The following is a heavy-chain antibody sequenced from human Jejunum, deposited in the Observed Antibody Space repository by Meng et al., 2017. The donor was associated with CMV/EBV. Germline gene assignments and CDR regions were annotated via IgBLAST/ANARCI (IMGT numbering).Heavy chain of an antibody. D-gene: IGHD5/OR15-5a*01. Sequence: FPLSRYEMSWVRQAPGKGLEWVSYISGSGNTVYYGDSVRGRFTISRDNAKNSVYLQMNGLRAEDTAVYYCARVVLSSTRPYFDFWGQGTLVTVSS. CDR2: ISGSGNTV. CDR3: ARVVLSSTRPYFDF. V-gene: IGHV3-48*03. CDR1: FPLSRYE. J-gene: IGHJ4*02.